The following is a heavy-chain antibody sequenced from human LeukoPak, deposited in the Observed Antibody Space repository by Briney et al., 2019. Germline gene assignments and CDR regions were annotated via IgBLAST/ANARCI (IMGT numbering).Heavy chain of an antibody. CDR1: GFTFSSYS. V-gene: IGHV3-21*01. J-gene: IGHJ4*02. CDR3: ARVADYVWGSYPIDY. Sequence: GGSLRLSCAASGFTFSSYSMNWVRQAPGKGLEWVSSISSSSSYIYYADSVKGRFTISRDNAKNSLYLQMNSLRAEDTAVYYCARVADYVWGSYPIDYWGQGTLVTVSS. D-gene: IGHD3-16*02. CDR2: ISSSSSYI.